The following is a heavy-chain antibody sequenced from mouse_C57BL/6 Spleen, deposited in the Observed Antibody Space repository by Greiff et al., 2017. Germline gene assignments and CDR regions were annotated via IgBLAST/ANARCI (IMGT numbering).Heavy chain of an antibody. D-gene: IGHD2-4*01. CDR2: INPNNGGT. J-gene: IGHJ3*01. V-gene: IGHV1-26*01. CDR3: ARWGSYYDYDGAWFAY. Sequence: EVQLQQSGPELVKPGASVKISCKASGYTFTDYYMNWVKQSHGKSLEWIGDINPNNGGTSYNQKFKGKATLTVDKSSSTAYMELRSLTSEDSAVYYCARWGSYYDYDGAWFAYWGQGTLVTVSA. CDR1: GYTFTDYY.